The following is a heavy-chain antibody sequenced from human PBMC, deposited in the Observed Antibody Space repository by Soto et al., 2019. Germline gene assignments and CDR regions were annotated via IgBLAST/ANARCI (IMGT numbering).Heavy chain of an antibody. CDR2: ISGSGGST. D-gene: IGHD5-12*01. V-gene: IGHV3-23*01. CDR1: GFTFSSYA. Sequence: GGSLRLSCAASGFTFSSYAMSWVRQAPGKGLDWVSAISGSGGSTYYADSVKGRFTISRDNSKNTLYLQMNSLRAEDTAVYYCAKDSFMNIVGTYWGQGTLVTVSS. J-gene: IGHJ4*02. CDR3: AKDSFMNIVGTY.